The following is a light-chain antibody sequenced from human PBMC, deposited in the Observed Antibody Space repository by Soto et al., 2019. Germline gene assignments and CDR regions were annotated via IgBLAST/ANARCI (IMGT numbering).Light chain of an antibody. J-gene: IGKJ1*01. CDR2: GAS. Sequence: DIQMTQSPSSLSASVGDRVTITCRASQSISSYLSWYQQKPGKAPKVLIYGASSLQSGVPSRFSGSGSGTDFTLTISSLQPEDFGTYYCQQTYSTPPWTFGQGTKVEIK. CDR1: QSISSY. V-gene: IGKV1-39*01. CDR3: QQTYSTPPWT.